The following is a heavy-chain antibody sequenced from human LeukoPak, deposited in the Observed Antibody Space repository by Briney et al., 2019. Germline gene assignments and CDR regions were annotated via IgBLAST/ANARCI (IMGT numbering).Heavy chain of an antibody. CDR1: GYTFTSYY. D-gene: IGHD3-22*01. Sequence: GASVKVSCKASGYTFTSYYMHWVRQAPGQGLEWMGIINPSGGSTSYAQKFQGRVTMTRDTSTSTAYMELSSLRSEDTAVYYCARGGKYYYDSSGYTPLGYWGQGTLVTVSS. J-gene: IGHJ4*02. CDR3: ARGGKYYYDSSGYTPLGY. CDR2: INPSGGST. V-gene: IGHV1-46*01.